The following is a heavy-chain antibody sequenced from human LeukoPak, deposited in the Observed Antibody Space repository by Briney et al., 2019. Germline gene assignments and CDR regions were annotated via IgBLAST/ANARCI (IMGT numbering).Heavy chain of an antibody. CDR3: ARDLVSRSNY. J-gene: IGHJ4*02. Sequence: GGSLRLSCAASGFTFSRYTMNWVRQSPGKGLEWVSSISSSGYYIYYADSVKGRFTISRDNAKNSLYLQMDSLRAEDTAVYYCARDLVSRSNYWGQGTPVTVSS. CDR1: GFTFSRYT. V-gene: IGHV3-21*01. CDR2: ISSSGYYI. D-gene: IGHD6-6*01.